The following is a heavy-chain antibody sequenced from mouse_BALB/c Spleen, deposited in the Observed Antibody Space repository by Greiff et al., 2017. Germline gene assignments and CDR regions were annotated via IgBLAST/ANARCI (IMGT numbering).Heavy chain of an antibody. Sequence: QVQLKESGPGLVQPSQSLSITCTVSGFSLTSYGVHWVRQSPGKGLEWLGVIWSGGSTDYNAAFISRLSISKDNSKSQVFFKMNSLQANDTAIYYCARTTTGHYYAMDYWGQGTSVTVSS. CDR3: ARTTTGHYYAMDY. J-gene: IGHJ4*01. CDR2: IWSGGST. V-gene: IGHV2-2*02. CDR1: GFSLTSYG. D-gene: IGHD2-12*01.